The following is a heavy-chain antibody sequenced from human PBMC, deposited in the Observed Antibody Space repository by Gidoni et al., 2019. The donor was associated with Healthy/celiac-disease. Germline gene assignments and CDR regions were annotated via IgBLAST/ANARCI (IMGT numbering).Heavy chain of an antibody. CDR2: ISSSGSTI. CDR3: ARDQSYYDILTGEGAFDI. J-gene: IGHJ3*02. V-gene: IGHV3-48*03. D-gene: IGHD3-9*01. CDR1: VFTFSSYE. Sequence: EVQLVESGGGLVQPGGSLRLSCAASVFTFSSYEMNWVRQAPGKGLEWVSYISSSGSTIYYADSVKGRFTISRDNAKNSLYLQMNSLRAEDTAVYYCARDQSYYDILTGEGAFDIWGHGTMVTVSS.